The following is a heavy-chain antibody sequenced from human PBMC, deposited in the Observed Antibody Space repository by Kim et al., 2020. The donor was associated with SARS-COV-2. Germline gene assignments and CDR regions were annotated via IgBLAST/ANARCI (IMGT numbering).Heavy chain of an antibody. Sequence: GGSLTLSCAASGFTFSSHAMGWVRQAPGKGLEWVSTIDGGGDSTYNADSVKGRFTISRDNSKSTLYLQLNSLMADDTAMYYCAKGLSRNQLYYFDYWGQGTLVTVSS. J-gene: IGHJ4*02. V-gene: IGHV3-23*01. D-gene: IGHD3-16*01. CDR1: GFTFSSHA. CDR3: AKGLSRNQLYYFDY. CDR2: IDGGGDST.